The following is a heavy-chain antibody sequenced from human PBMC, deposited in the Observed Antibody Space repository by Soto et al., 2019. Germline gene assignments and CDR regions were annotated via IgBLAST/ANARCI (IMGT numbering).Heavy chain of an antibody. CDR3: VRLYCSASSCYSVGAFDI. Sequence: LRLSCAASGFTFSSYGMHWVRQAPGKGLEWVALIWFDGSDKYYTESVKGRFTISRDNSKSTLYLQMNSLRAEDTAVYYCVRLYCSASSCYSVGAFDIRGQGTMVTVSS. D-gene: IGHD2-15*01. V-gene: IGHV3-33*01. CDR1: GFTFSSYG. CDR2: IWFDGSDK. J-gene: IGHJ3*02.